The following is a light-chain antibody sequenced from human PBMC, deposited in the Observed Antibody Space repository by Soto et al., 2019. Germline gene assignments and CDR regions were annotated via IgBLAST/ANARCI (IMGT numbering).Light chain of an antibody. V-gene: IGKV1-39*01. CDR1: RDIRSY. J-gene: IGKJ1*01. CDR3: QQSFYAPPT. CDR2: EAS. Sequence: VDRVTITCRASRDIRSYLSWYHQKPGRPPKLLIYEASDLQIGAPSRFSGSGSGTTFTLTITSLQPEDFATYYCQQSFYAPPTFGQGTKVDIK.